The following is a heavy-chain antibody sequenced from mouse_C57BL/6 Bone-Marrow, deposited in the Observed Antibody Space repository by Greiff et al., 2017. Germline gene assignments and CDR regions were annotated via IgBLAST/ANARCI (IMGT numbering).Heavy chain of an antibody. Sequence: QVQLQQPGAELVKPGASVKLSCKASGYTFTSYWMHWVKQRPGQGLEWIGMIHPNSGSTNYNEKFKSKATLTVDKSSSTAYMQRSSLTSEDSAVYYCAREGYYGSSRTFAYWGQGTLVTVSA. V-gene: IGHV1-64*01. CDR2: IHPNSGST. CDR1: GYTFTSYW. D-gene: IGHD1-1*01. J-gene: IGHJ3*01. CDR3: AREGYYGSSRTFAY.